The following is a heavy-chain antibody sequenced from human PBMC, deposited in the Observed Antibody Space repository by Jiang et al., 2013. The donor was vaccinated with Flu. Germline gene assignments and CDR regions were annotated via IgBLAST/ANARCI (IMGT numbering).Heavy chain of an antibody. CDR1: GGSVSSGSYY. V-gene: IGHV4-61*01. CDR3: ARANKPLIPSLSGYSYGPPDY. CDR2: IYYSGST. Sequence: LLKPSETLSLTCTVSGGSVSSGSYYWSWIRQPPGKGLEWIGYIYYSGSTNYNPSLKSRVTISVDTSKNQFSLKLSSVTAADTAVYYCARANKPLIPSLSGYSYGPPDYWGQGTLVTVSS. D-gene: IGHD5-18*01. J-gene: IGHJ4*02.